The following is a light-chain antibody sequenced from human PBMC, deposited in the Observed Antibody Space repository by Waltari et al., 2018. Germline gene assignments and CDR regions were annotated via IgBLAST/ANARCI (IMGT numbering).Light chain of an antibody. CDR2: AAS. V-gene: IGKV1-39*01. CDR1: QSISRD. CDR3: QQSSSAPRT. J-gene: IGKJ1*01. Sequence: DIQMTQSPSSLSASVGDRVTITCRASQSISRDLNWYQQKPGKAPKLLIYAASSLQSGIPSRFSGSGSGTDFTLTINSLQPEDFATYYCQQSSSAPRTFGQGTKVEIK.